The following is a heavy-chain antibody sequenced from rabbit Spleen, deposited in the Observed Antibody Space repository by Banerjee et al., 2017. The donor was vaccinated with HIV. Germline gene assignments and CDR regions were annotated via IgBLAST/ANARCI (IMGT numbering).Heavy chain of an antibody. V-gene: IGHV1S45*01. Sequence: QEQLEESGGGLVKPEGSLTLTCKASGVSFSSGYDMCWVRQAPGKGLEWIACIYTGNSKTYYASWAKGRFTISKTSSTTVTLQMTSLTAADTATYFCARDLAGAIGWNFYLWGQGTLVTVS. D-gene: IGHD4-1*01. CDR1: GVSFSSGYD. CDR3: ARDLAGAIGWNFYL. CDR2: IYTGNSKT. J-gene: IGHJ4*01.